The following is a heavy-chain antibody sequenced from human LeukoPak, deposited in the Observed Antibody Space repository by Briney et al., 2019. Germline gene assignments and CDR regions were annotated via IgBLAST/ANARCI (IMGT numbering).Heavy chain of an antibody. CDR3: ARDFEIAAAGTYYYYGMDV. J-gene: IGHJ6*02. CDR1: GFPFSSYW. CDR2: IKQDGSKK. Sequence: GGSLRLSCVASGFPFSSYWMTWVRQAPGKGLEWVANIKQDGSKKSYVDSVKGRFTISRDNAKNSLYLQMNSLRAEDTAVYYCARDFEIAAAGTYYYYGMDVWGQGTTVTVSS. V-gene: IGHV3-7*01. D-gene: IGHD6-13*01.